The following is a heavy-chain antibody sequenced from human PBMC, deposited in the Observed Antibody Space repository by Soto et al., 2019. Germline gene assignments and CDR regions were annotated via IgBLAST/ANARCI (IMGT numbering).Heavy chain of an antibody. V-gene: IGHV3-23*01. J-gene: IGHJ5*02. CDR3: AKGQSTYYDFWSRYYDWFDP. CDR2: ISGSGGST. CDR1: GFTFSNYA. D-gene: IGHD3-3*01. Sequence: LRLSCAASGFTFSNYAMSWVRQAPGKGLEWISTISGSGGSTYYADSVKGRFTISRDNSKNTLYLQMNSLRAEDTAVYYCAKGQSTYYDFWSRYYDWFDPWGQGTLVTV.